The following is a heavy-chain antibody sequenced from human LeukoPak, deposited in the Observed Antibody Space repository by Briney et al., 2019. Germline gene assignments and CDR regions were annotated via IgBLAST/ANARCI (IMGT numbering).Heavy chain of an antibody. D-gene: IGHD3-3*01. Sequence: GGSLRLSCAASGFTFSSYGMHWVRQAPGKGLEWVAVISYDGSNKYYADSVKGRFTISRDNSKNTLYLPMNSLRAEDTAVYYCASSGYSYGMDVWGQGTTVTVSS. CDR3: ASSGYSYGMDV. CDR2: ISYDGSNK. V-gene: IGHV3-30*03. J-gene: IGHJ6*02. CDR1: GFTFSSYG.